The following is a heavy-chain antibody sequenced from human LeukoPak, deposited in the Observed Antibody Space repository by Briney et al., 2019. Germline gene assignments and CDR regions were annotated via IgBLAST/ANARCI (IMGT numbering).Heavy chain of an antibody. D-gene: IGHD3-16*01. CDR2: ITPFLGIA. J-gene: IGHJ4*02. V-gene: IGHV1-69*04. Sequence: ASVKVSCKASGDTFSNYAINWVRQAPGQGPEWMGRITPFLGIANYPQKFRGRVTITADESTATAYMELSSLRSEDTAVYYCAREACREMGVMWPRLGGQDCRYDHWGQGTLVTVSS. CDR1: GDTFSNYA. CDR3: AREACREMGVMWPRLGGQDCRYDH.